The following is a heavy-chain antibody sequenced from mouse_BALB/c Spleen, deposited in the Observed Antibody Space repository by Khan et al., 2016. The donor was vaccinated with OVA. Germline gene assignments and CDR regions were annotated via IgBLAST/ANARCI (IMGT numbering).Heavy chain of an antibody. CDR3: ARGGSSGPAWFAY. V-gene: IGHV3-6*02. J-gene: IGHJ3*01. D-gene: IGHD3-1*01. Sequence: EVQLQESGLGLVKPSQSLSLTCSVTGYSITSGYYWNWIRQFPGNKLEWMGYIRYDGSNNYNPSLKNRISITRDTSKNQFFLKLNSVTTEDTATYYCARGGSSGPAWFAYWGQGTLVTVSA. CDR1: GYSITSGYY. CDR2: IRYDGSN.